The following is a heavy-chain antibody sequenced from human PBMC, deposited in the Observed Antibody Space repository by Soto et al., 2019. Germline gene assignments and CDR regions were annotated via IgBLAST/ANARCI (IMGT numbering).Heavy chain of an antibody. CDR2: IILIFGTA. D-gene: IGHD6-19*01. V-gene: IGHV1-69*13. Sequence: VASVKVSCKASGGTFSSYAISWVRQAPGQGLEWMGGIILIFGTANYAQKFQGRVTITADESTSTAYMELSSLRSEDTAVYYCASRVHSSGWTNWFDPWGQGTLVTVSS. J-gene: IGHJ5*02. CDR3: ASRVHSSGWTNWFDP. CDR1: GGTFSSYA.